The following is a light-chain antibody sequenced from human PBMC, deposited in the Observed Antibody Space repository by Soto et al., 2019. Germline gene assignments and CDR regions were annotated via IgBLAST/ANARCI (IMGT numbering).Light chain of an antibody. J-gene: IGLJ2*01. CDR1: NNDIGVYNF. V-gene: IGLV2-11*01. CDR3: CSYAAPHFF. CDR2: DVT. Sequence: QSALTQPRSVSGSPGQSVTISCTGTNNDIGVYNFVSWYQQHPGKAPKLIIYDVTARPSGVPDRFSGSKSGTTASLTISGPRGEEGGIYSCCSYAAPHFFFGGGT.